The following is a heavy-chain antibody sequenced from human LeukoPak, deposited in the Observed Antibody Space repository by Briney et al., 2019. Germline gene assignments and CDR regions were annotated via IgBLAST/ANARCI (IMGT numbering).Heavy chain of an antibody. Sequence: PGGSLRLSCAASGFTFSSYWMSWVRQAPGKGLEWVANIKQDGSEKYYVDSVKGRFTISRDNAKNSLYLQMNSLRAEDTAVYYCARDPHPEDYDFWSGYYSLGYYYYGMDVWGQGTTVTVSS. CDR3: ARDPHPEDYDFWSGYYSLGYYYYGMDV. CDR2: IKQDGSEK. D-gene: IGHD3-3*01. V-gene: IGHV3-7*01. CDR1: GFTFSSYW. J-gene: IGHJ6*02.